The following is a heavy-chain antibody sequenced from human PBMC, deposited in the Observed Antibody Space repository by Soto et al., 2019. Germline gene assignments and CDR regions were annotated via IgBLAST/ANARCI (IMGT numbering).Heavy chain of an antibody. V-gene: IGHV1-18*01. D-gene: IGHD5-18*01. J-gene: IGHJ4*02. Sequence: QVQLVQSGAEVKKPGASVKVSCKASGYTFTSYGISWVRQAPGQGLEWMGWINAYNGNTNYAQKFQGRVTMTTDTATSTDYMELRSLRSDDTAVYYCARDVGYGLIDYWGQGTLVTVSS. CDR2: INAYNGNT. CDR3: ARDVGYGLIDY. CDR1: GYTFTSYG.